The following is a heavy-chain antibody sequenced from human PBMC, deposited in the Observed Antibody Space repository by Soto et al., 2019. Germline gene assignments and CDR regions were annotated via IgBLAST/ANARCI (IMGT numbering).Heavy chain of an antibody. V-gene: IGHV4-30-4*01. CDR2: IYYSGST. J-gene: IGHJ6*02. Sequence: SETLSLTCTVSGGSISSGDYYWSWIRQPPGKGLEWIGYIYYSGSTYYNPSLKSRVTISVDTSKNQFSLKLSSVTAADTAVYYCARGLFTIFGVVTAYYGMDVWGQGTTGTVS. D-gene: IGHD3-3*01. CDR1: GGSISSGDYY. CDR3: ARGLFTIFGVVTAYYGMDV.